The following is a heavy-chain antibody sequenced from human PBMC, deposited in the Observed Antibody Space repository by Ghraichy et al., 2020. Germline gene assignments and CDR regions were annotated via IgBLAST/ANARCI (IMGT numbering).Heavy chain of an antibody. V-gene: IGHV3-21*01. CDR3: ARDLVVVPAAIVLYGMDV. D-gene: IGHD2-2*02. CDR1: GFTFSSYT. J-gene: IGHJ6*02. Sequence: GGSLRLSCAASGFTFSSYTMNWVRQAPGKGLEWVSSISSGSSYIYYADSEKGRFTISRDNAKNSLYLQMNSLRAEDTAVYYCARDLVVVPAAIVLYGMDVWGQGTTVTVSS. CDR2: ISSGSSYI.